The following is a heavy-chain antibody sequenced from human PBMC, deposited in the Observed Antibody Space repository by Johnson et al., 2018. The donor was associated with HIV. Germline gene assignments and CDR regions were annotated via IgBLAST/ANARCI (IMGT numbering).Heavy chain of an antibody. Sequence: GFTFSDYYMSWIRQAPGKGLEWVSYISSSGSTIYYADSVKGRFTISRDNAKNSLYLQMNSLRAEDTAVYYCASTGSGSDDAFDIWGQGTMVTVSS. CDR1: GFTFSDYY. V-gene: IGHV3-11*04. CDR2: ISSSGSTI. CDR3: ASTGSGSDDAFDI. J-gene: IGHJ3*02. D-gene: IGHD3-10*01.